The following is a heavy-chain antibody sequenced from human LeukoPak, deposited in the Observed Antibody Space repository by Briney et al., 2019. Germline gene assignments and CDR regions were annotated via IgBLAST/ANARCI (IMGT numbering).Heavy chain of an antibody. CDR2: ISGSGGST. Sequence: GGSLRLSCTASGFTFSNYAMTRVRQAPGKGLEWLSVISGSGGSTYHADSVKGRFTISRDNSKNTLFLQMNSLRAEDTAVYYCTKKTSYYDSSGALDCWGQGTLVTVSS. CDR1: GFTFSNYA. CDR3: TKKTSYYDSSGALDC. V-gene: IGHV3-23*01. J-gene: IGHJ4*02. D-gene: IGHD3-22*01.